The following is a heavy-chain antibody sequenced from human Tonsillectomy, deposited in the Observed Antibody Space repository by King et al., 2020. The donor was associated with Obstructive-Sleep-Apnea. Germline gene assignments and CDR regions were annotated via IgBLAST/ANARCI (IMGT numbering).Heavy chain of an antibody. J-gene: IGHJ4*02. V-gene: IGHV3-23*04. D-gene: IGHD3-10*01. Sequence: DVQLVESGGGLVQPGGSLRLSCAASGFTFSSYAMSWVRQAPGKGLEWVSAISASGGNTYYADSVKGRFTISRDNSTNTLYLQMNSLRAEDTAVYYCAKATMFIMVRGVPDYWGQGTLLTVSS. CDR1: GFTFSSYA. CDR3: AKATMFIMVRGVPDY. CDR2: ISASGGNT.